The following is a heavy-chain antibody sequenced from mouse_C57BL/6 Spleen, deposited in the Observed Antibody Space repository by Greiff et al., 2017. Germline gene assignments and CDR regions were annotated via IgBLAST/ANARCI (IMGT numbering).Heavy chain of an antibody. V-gene: IGHV1-4*01. D-gene: IGHD2-4*01. Sequence: QVQLQQSGAELARPGASVKMSCKASGYTFTSYTMHWVKPRPGQGLEWIGYINPSSGYTKYNQKFKDKATLTADKSSSTAYMQLSSLTSEDSAVYYCAREDYDGGFDYWGQGTTLTVSS. CDR1: GYTFTSYT. CDR3: AREDYDGGFDY. J-gene: IGHJ2*01. CDR2: INPSSGYT.